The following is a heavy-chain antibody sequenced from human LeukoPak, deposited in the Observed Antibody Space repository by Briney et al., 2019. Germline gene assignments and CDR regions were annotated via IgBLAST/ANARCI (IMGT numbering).Heavy chain of an antibody. CDR3: ARATIAAAGRALDY. V-gene: IGHV3-74*01. CDR2: IYSDGDST. Sequence: PGGSLRLSCAASGFTFSSYLMHWVRQAPGKGLVWVSRIYSDGDSTNYADSVKGRFTISRDNAKNTLYLQMSSLRAEDTAVYYCARATIAAAGRALDYWGQGTLVTVSS. J-gene: IGHJ4*02. D-gene: IGHD6-13*01. CDR1: GFTFSSYL.